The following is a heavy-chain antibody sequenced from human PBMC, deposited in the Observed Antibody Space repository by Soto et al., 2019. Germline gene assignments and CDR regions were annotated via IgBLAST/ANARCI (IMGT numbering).Heavy chain of an antibody. D-gene: IGHD6-19*01. J-gene: IGHJ4*02. CDR2: IYASGST. CDR3: AREESSGAYDY. V-gene: IGHV4-4*07. Sequence: KPSETLSLTCTVSGGSITGFYWTWIRQPAGKGLEWIGRIYASGSTNYNPSLKSRVTMSVDTSKNQFSLKLNSMTAADTAVYYCAREESSGAYDYWGQRTLVTVSS. CDR1: GGSITGFY.